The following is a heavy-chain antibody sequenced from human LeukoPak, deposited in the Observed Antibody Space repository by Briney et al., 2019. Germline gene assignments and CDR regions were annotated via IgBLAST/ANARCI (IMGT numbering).Heavy chain of an antibody. Sequence: ASVKVSCKVSGYTRTELSMHWVRQATGQGLEWMGWMNPNSGNTGYAQKFQGRVTMTRNTSISTAYMELSSLRSEDTAVYYCARDSSGWYHWFDPWGQGTLVTVSS. D-gene: IGHD6-19*01. CDR2: MNPNSGNT. V-gene: IGHV1-8*01. CDR3: ARDSSGWYHWFDP. J-gene: IGHJ5*02. CDR1: GYTRTELS.